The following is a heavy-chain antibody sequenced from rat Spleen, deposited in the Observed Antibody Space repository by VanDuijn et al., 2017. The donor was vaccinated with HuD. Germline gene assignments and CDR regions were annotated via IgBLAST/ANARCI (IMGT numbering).Heavy chain of an antibody. V-gene: IGHV5-25*01. CDR3: AKDGPIYYHDGSSYPYWYFDF. D-gene: IGHD1-12*02. CDR1: GFTFGSFA. J-gene: IGHJ1*01. Sequence: EVQLEESGGCLVQPGRALKLSCAASGFTFGSFAMAWVRQAPKKGLEWVATINSGGSNTYYPDSVNGRFTISRDNAKSTLYLQMDSLRSEDTATYYCAKDGPIYYHDGSSYPYWYFDFWGPGTMVTVSS. CDR2: INSGGSNT.